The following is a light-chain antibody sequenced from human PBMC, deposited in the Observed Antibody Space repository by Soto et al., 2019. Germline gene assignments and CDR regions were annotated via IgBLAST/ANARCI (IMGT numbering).Light chain of an antibody. Sequence: ESVMMQYPATPSVSTGERATLSCRASQSVSSSYLAWYQQKPGQAPRLLIYGASSRATGIPDRFSGSGSGTDFTLTISRLEPEDFAMYYCHQYGSSPPVTFGQGTRLEI. J-gene: IGKJ5*01. CDR3: HQYGSSPPVT. CDR2: GAS. V-gene: IGKV3-20*01. CDR1: QSVSSSY.